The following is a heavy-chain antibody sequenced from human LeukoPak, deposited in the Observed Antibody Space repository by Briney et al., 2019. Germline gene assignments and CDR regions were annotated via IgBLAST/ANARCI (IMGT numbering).Heavy chain of an antibody. CDR3: ARHSTVTTRAFDY. D-gene: IGHD4-17*01. CDR2: INPNSGGT. V-gene: IGHV1-2*02. J-gene: IGHJ4*02. Sequence: GASVKVSCKASGYTFTGYYMHWVRQAPGQGLEWMGWINPNSGGTNYAQKFQGRVTMTRNTSISTAYMELSSLRSEDTAVYYCARHSTVTTRAFDYWGQGTLVTVSS. CDR1: GYTFTGYY.